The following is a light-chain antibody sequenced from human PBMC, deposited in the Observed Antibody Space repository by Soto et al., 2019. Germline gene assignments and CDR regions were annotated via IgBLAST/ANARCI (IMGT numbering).Light chain of an antibody. V-gene: IGKV3-20*01. J-gene: IGKJ2*01. CDR3: QQYGSSPRT. CDR2: GAS. Sequence: EIVLTQSPGTLSLSPGEGATLSCRASQSVNNNYLAWFQQRPGQAPRLLIYGASSRATGIPDRFSGRGSGTDFTLTISILEPEDFAVYYCQQYGSSPRTFGQGTKLEIK. CDR1: QSVNNNY.